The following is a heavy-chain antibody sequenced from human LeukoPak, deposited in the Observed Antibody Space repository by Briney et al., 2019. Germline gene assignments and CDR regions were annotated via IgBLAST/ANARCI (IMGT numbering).Heavy chain of an antibody. Sequence: GASVKVSCKASGYTFTSYAMHWVRQAPGQRLEWMGWINAGNGNTKYSQEFQGRVTITRNTSISTAYMELSSLRSEDTAVYYCARGSPLRFLEWLSPSNYYYYMDVWGKGTTVTVSS. J-gene: IGHJ6*03. CDR3: ARGSPLRFLEWLSPSNYYYYMDV. CDR2: INAGNGNT. D-gene: IGHD3-3*01. V-gene: IGHV1-3*03. CDR1: GYTFTSYA.